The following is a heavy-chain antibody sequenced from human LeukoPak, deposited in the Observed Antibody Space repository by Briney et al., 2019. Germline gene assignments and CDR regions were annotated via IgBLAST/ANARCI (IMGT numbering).Heavy chain of an antibody. CDR1: GGSISNYF. CDR2: LYTSGST. V-gene: IGHV4-4*07. D-gene: IGHD1-14*01. Sequence: SETLSRTCTVSGGSISNYFLSWVRQPAGKALEWIGRLYTSGSTNYNPSLKSRVTMSLDTSMTQFSLKLNSVTAADTAVYYCAGGGSPHIWGQGTMVTVSS. J-gene: IGHJ3*02. CDR3: AGGGSPHI.